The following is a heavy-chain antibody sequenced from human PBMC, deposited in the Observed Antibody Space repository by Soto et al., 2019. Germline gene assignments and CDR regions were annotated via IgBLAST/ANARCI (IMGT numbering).Heavy chain of an antibody. CDR2: IYYSGST. J-gene: IGHJ5*02. D-gene: IGHD2-8*01. CDR1: GGSISSYY. V-gene: IGHV4-59*01. Sequence: SETLSLTCTVSGGSISSYYWSWIRQPPGKGLEWIGYIYYSGSTNYNPSLKSRVTISVDTSKNQFSLKLSSVTAADTAVYYCARGGLLMVYAIPGWFDPWGQGTLVTVS. CDR3: ARGGLLMVYAIPGWFDP.